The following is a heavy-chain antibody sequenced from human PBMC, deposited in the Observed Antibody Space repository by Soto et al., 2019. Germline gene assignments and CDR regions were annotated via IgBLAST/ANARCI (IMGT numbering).Heavy chain of an antibody. CDR2: INHSGST. V-gene: IGHV4-34*01. Sequence: SETLSLTCAVYGGSFSGYYWSWIRQPPGKGLEWIGEINHSGSTNYNPSLKSRVTISVDTSKNQFSLKLSSVTAADTAVYYCARFCIVGAHRNWFDPWGQGTLVTVSS. CDR1: GGSFSGYY. CDR3: ARFCIVGAHRNWFDP. D-gene: IGHD1-26*01. J-gene: IGHJ5*02.